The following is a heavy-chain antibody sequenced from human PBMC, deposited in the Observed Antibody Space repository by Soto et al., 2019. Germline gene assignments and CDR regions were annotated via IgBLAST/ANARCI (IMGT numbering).Heavy chain of an antibody. J-gene: IGHJ3*02. Sequence: ASVNVSCKASGYTFTSYGISWVRQAPGQGLEWMGWISAYNGNTNYAQKLQGRVTMTTDTSTSTAYMELRSLRSDDTAVYYCARDPGSPGDGYNTRIRHAFDIWGQGTMVTVSS. V-gene: IGHV1-18*01. D-gene: IGHD5-12*01. CDR3: ARDPGSPGDGYNTRIRHAFDI. CDR2: ISAYNGNT. CDR1: GYTFTSYG.